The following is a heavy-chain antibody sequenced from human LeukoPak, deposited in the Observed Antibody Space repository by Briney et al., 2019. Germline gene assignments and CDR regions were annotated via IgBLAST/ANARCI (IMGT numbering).Heavy chain of an antibody. CDR1: GFTFSSYA. CDR2: ISYDGSNK. CDR3: ATERYYYDSSGSLWY. V-gene: IGHV3-30*03. J-gene: IGHJ4*02. D-gene: IGHD3-22*01. Sequence: PGGSLRLSCAASGFTFSSYAMSWVRQAPGKGLEWVAVISYDGSNKYYADSVKGRFTISRDNSKNTLYLQMNSLRAEDTAVYYCATERYYYDSSGSLWYWGQGTLVTVSS.